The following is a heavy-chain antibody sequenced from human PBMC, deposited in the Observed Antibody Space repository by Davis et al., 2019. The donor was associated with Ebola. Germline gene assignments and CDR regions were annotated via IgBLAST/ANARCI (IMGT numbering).Heavy chain of an antibody. D-gene: IGHD3-10*01. Sequence: GESLKISCAASGFTFSSFWMSWVRQAPGKGLEWVANIKQDGSDKYYMDSVKSRFTVSRDNAKNSLYLQMNTLRAEDTAVYYCARRYYGSGTYYKDYWGQGTLVTVSS. V-gene: IGHV3-7*01. CDR3: ARRYYGSGTYYKDY. CDR1: GFTFSSFW. CDR2: IKQDGSDK. J-gene: IGHJ4*02.